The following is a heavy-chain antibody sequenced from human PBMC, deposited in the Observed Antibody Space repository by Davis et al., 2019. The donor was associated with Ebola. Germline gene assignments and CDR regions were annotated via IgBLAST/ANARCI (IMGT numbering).Heavy chain of an antibody. CDR1: GGTFSSYT. D-gene: IGHD4-11*01. CDR3: ARDLEDYSNYDRRGLRPPSLDY. Sequence: SVKVSCKASGGTFSSYTISWVRQAPGQGLEWMGRIIPILGIANYAQKFQGRVTITADKSTSTAYMELSSLRSEDTAVYYCARDLEDYSNYDRRGLRPPSLDYWGQGTLVTVSS. J-gene: IGHJ4*02. V-gene: IGHV1-69*04. CDR2: IIPILGIA.